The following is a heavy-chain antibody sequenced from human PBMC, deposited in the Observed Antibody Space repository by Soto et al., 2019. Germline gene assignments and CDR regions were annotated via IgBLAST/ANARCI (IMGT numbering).Heavy chain of an antibody. J-gene: IGHJ6*02. CDR2: IIPIFGTA. V-gene: IGHV1-69*13. D-gene: IGHD3-22*01. Sequence: GASVKVSCKASGGTFSSYAISWVRQAPGQGLEWMGGIIPIFGTANYAQKFQGRVTITADESTSTAYMELSSLRSEDTAVYYCARPYHSSGYYYSYYHGMGVSGQGTKGTVS. CDR1: GGTFSSYA. CDR3: ARPYHSSGYYYSYYHGMGV.